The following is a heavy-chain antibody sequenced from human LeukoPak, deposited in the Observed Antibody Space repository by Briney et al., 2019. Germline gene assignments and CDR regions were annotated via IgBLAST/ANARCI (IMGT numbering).Heavy chain of an antibody. CDR3: ARVDGSSSYQLGNYYYMDV. Sequence: SETLSLTCTVSGGSISSGNYYWGWIRQPPGKGLEWIGSMYYGGTTYYNPSLKSRVTISVDTSKNQFSLKLSSVTAADTAVYYCARVDGSSSYQLGNYYYMDVWGKGTTVTVSS. J-gene: IGHJ6*03. CDR2: MYYGGTT. CDR1: GGSISSGNYY. V-gene: IGHV4-39*07. D-gene: IGHD2-2*01.